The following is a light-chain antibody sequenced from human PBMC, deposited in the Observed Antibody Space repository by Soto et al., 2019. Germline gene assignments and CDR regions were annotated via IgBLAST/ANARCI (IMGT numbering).Light chain of an antibody. CDR2: DVS. Sequence: QSALTQPASVSGSPGRSITISCTGTSSDVGGYNAVSWYQQHLGRAPKLMIYDVSNRPSGISNRFSGSKSGSTASLTISGLQAEDDADYYCSSYTRSGVYVFGAGTKVTVL. J-gene: IGLJ1*01. CDR1: SSDVGGYNA. V-gene: IGLV2-14*01. CDR3: SSYTRSGVYV.